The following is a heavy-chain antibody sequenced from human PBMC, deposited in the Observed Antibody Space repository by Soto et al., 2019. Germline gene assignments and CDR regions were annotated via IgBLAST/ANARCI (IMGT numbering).Heavy chain of an antibody. Sequence: QVQLVESGGGVVQPGRSLRLSCAASGFTFSSYAMHWVRQAPGKGLEWVAVISYDGSNKYYADSVKGRFTISRDNTKNKLYLQMNSLRAEDTDVYYCASSLARGALDILGQGTMVTVSS. D-gene: IGHD2-2*01. CDR3: ASSLARGALDI. V-gene: IGHV3-30-3*01. CDR2: ISYDGSNK. CDR1: GFTFSSYA. J-gene: IGHJ3*02.